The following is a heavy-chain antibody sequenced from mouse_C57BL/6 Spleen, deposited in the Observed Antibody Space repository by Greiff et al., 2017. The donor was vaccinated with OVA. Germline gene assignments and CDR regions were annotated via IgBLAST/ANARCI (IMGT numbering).Heavy chain of an antibody. Sequence: QVQLQHSGAELVKPGASVKLSCKASGSTFPEYTIHWVKQRSGQGLEWIGWFYPGSGSIKYNEKFKDKATLTADKSSSTFYMELSRLTSEDSAVYFCARHGAYYSNYYAMDYWGQGTSVTVSS. CDR1: GSTFPEYT. V-gene: IGHV1-62-2*01. CDR3: ARHGAYYSNYYAMDY. D-gene: IGHD2-5*01. CDR2: FYPGSGSI. J-gene: IGHJ4*01.